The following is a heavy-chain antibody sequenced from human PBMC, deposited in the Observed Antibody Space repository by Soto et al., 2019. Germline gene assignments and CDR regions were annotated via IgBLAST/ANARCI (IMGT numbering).Heavy chain of an antibody. CDR2: ISGGGGGT. V-gene: IGHV3-23*01. Sequence: PGGSPRLSCAASGFSFRSHGMHWVRQAPGKGLEWVSSISGGGGGTYYADSVKGRLTISRDNSKNTLYLQMNSLRAEDTAVYYCAKDSARDHLSIVVVIHPIDYWGRGTLVTVSS. D-gene: IGHD3-22*01. J-gene: IGHJ4*02. CDR3: AKDSARDHLSIVVVIHPIDY. CDR1: GFSFRSHG.